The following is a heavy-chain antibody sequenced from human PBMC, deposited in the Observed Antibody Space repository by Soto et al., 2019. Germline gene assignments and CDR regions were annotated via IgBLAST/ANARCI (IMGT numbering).Heavy chain of an antibody. CDR3: AKRPFPEGLHGALGAFDI. CDR1: GFTFNIYA. V-gene: IGHV3-23*01. Sequence: EVQVLESGGGLVQPGGSLRLSCTASGFTFNIYAMSWVRQAPGKGLEWVSDISGSGGSTYYADSVKGRFTISRDNSKNTLYVQMNSLRAEDTAVYYCAKRPFPEGLHGALGAFDIWGHGTMVTVSS. J-gene: IGHJ3*02. CDR2: ISGSGGST. D-gene: IGHD3-10*01.